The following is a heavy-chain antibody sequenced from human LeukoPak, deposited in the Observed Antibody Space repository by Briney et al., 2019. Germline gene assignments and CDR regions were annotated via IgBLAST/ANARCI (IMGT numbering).Heavy chain of an antibody. Sequence: SETLSLTCGVYGGFFSGSYRIWIRQPPGKGLEWIGEINHSGSTNYNPSLKSRVTISVDTSKNQFSLKLSSVTAADTAVYYCARGGPPITIFGVTLIAFDIWGQGTMVTVSS. CDR2: INHSGST. D-gene: IGHD3-3*01. CDR1: GGFFSGSY. CDR3: ARGGPPITIFGVTLIAFDI. J-gene: IGHJ3*02. V-gene: IGHV4-34*01.